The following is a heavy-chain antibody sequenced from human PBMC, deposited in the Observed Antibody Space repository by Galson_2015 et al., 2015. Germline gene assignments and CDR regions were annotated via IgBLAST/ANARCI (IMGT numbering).Heavy chain of an antibody. CDR1: GFTFSSYA. Sequence: SLRLSCAASGFTFSSYAMHWVRQAPGKGLEWVAVISYDGSNKYYADSVKGRFTISRDNSKNTLYLQMNSLRAEDTAVYYCAGDGGPWELLEVDYWGQGTLVTVSS. J-gene: IGHJ4*02. D-gene: IGHD1-26*01. CDR2: ISYDGSNK. CDR3: AGDGGPWELLEVDY. V-gene: IGHV3-30-3*01.